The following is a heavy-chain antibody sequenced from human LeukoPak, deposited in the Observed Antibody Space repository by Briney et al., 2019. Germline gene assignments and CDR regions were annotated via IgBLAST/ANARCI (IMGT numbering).Heavy chain of an antibody. D-gene: IGHD5-24*01. CDR2: IKQDGSEK. Sequence: GGSLRLSCAASGFTFSDAWMSWVRQAPGKGLEWVANIKQDGSEKYYVDSVKGRFTISRDNAKNSLYLQMNSLRAEDTAVYYCARDSRPEMATITPYYYYYYMDVWGKGTTVTISS. J-gene: IGHJ6*03. CDR3: ARDSRPEMATITPYYYYYYMDV. CDR1: GFTFSDAW. V-gene: IGHV3-7*01.